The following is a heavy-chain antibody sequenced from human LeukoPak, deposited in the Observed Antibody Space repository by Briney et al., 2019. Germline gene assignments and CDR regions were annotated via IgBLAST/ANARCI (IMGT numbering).Heavy chain of an antibody. D-gene: IGHD6-13*01. J-gene: IGHJ6*03. V-gene: IGHV6-1*01. CDR2: TYYRSKWYN. CDR3: ARDGSSSNWYGGYYYYYMDV. Sequence: SQTLSLTCAISGDSVSSNSAAWNWIRQSPSRGLEWLGRTYYRSKWYNDYAVSVKSRITINPDTSKNQFSLQLNSVTPEDTAVYYCARDGSSSNWYGGYYYYYMDVWGKGTTVTVSS. CDR1: GDSVSSNSAA.